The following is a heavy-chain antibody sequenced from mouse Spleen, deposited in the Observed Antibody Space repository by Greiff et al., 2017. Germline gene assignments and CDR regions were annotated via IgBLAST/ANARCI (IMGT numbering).Heavy chain of an antibody. Sequence: VKLVESGPGLVQPSQSLSITCTVSGFSLTSYGVHWVRQSPGKGLEWLGVIWSGGSTDYNAAFISRLSISKDNSKSQVFFKMNSLQADDTAIYYCARKSIYYGDYVGAMDYWGQGTSVTVSS. V-gene: IGHV2-2*01. CDR1: GFSLTSYG. J-gene: IGHJ4*01. CDR3: ARKSIYYGDYVGAMDY. CDR2: IWSGGST. D-gene: IGHD2-13*01.